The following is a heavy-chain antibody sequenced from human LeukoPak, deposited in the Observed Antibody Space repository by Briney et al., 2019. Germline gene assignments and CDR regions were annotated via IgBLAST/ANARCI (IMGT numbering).Heavy chain of an antibody. J-gene: IGHJ4*02. D-gene: IGHD2-2*01. V-gene: IGHV3-30-3*01. CDR1: GFTFSSYA. CDR3: ARAGGDNIVVVPAALDY. Sequence: GRSLRLSCAASGFTFSSYAMHWVRQAPGEGLEWVAVISYDGSNKYYADSVKGRFTISRDNSKNTLYLQMNSLRAEGTAVYYCARAGGDNIVVVPAALDYWGQGTLVTVSS. CDR2: ISYDGSNK.